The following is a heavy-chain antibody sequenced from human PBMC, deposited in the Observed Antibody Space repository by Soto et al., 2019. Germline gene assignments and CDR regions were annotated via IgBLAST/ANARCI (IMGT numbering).Heavy chain of an antibody. CDR3: AICPNDDLIWNYYYMAV. V-gene: IGHV4-59*02. CDR2: MYYSGST. Sequence: QVQLQESGPGLVKPSETLSLSCSVSGGSVSGHYWSWVRQTPGKGLEWLGYMYYSGSTNYNPSIKRRVNTSVHTSKKHFSLRLNSVTAADTAGYYCAICPNDDLIWNYYYMAVWGKGTTVTVS. D-gene: IGHD2-2*01. J-gene: IGHJ6*03. CDR1: GGSVSGHY.